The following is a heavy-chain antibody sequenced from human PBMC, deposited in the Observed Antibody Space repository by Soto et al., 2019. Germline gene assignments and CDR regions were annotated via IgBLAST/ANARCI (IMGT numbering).Heavy chain of an antibody. CDR2: ISGSGDST. CDR1: GFTVSSYA. Sequence: EAQLLESGGGLVQPGGSLRLSCAASGFTVSSYAMSWVRQAPGKGLEWVSAISGSGDSTYYADSVKGRFTISSDNSKTTLYLQMNSLRAEDTAVYYCARDRYGDPLWGQDDFDYWGQGTLVTVSS. J-gene: IGHJ4*02. CDR3: ARDRYGDPLWGQDDFDY. D-gene: IGHD4-17*01. V-gene: IGHV3-23*01.